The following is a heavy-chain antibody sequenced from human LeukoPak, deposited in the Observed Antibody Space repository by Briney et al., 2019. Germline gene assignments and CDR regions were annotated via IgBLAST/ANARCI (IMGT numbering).Heavy chain of an antibody. CDR1: GGSISGYY. CDR3: ARLLGSPRLRFDY. D-gene: IGHD2-15*01. CDR2: IYYSGST. Sequence: RSETLSLTCTVSGGSISGYYWSWIRQPPGKGLEWIGYIYYSGSTNYNPSLKSRVTISVDTSKNQFSLRLSSVTAADTAVYYCARLLGSPRLRFDYWGQGTLVTVSS. V-gene: IGHV4-59*08. J-gene: IGHJ4*02.